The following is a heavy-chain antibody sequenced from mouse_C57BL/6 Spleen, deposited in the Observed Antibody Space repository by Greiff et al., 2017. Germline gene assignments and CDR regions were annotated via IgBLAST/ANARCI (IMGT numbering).Heavy chain of an antibody. CDR3: ARDGSSYGLYFDV. V-gene: IGHV1-50*01. CDR2: IDPSDSYT. J-gene: IGHJ1*03. CDR1: GYTFTSYW. D-gene: IGHD1-1*01. Sequence: QVQLQQPGAELVKPGASVKLSCKASGYTFTSYWMQWVKQRPGQGLEWIGEIDPSDSYTNYNQKFKGKATLTVDTSSSTAYMQLSLRTSEDSAVYYCARDGSSYGLYFDVWGTGTTVTVSS.